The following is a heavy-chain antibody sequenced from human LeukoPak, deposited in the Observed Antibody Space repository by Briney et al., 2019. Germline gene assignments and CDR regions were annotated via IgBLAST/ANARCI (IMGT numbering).Heavy chain of an antibody. CDR1: RFSVSSSY. Sequence: GGSLRLSCAASRFSVSSSYVSWVCQAPGKGLEWVSVIYSAGPTHYADSVKRRFTISRDKSENTLHLQMNSLRAEDTAIYYCARESVGSHAIDYWGQGTLVTVSS. V-gene: IGHV3-53*01. D-gene: IGHD4-23*01. CDR3: ARESVGSHAIDY. CDR2: IYSAGPT. J-gene: IGHJ4*02.